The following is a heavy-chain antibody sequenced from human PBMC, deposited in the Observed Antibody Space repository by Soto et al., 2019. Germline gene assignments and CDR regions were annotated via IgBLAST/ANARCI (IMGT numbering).Heavy chain of an antibody. CDR3: ARDAGSGWYWDY. Sequence: QVQLQESGPGLVKPSETLSLTCTVSGGSISSHYWSWIRQPPGKGLEWIGYMYDSGSTNYNPSLKSRVTIPVDTSKNQFSLNLSSVTAADTAVYYCARDAGSGWYWDYWGQGTLVTVSS. CDR2: MYDSGST. CDR1: GGSISSHY. J-gene: IGHJ4*02. D-gene: IGHD6-19*01. V-gene: IGHV4-59*11.